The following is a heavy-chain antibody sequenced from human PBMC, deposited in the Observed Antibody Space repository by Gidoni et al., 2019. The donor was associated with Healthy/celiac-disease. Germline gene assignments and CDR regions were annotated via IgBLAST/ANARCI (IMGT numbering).Heavy chain of an antibody. J-gene: IGHJ6*02. CDR3: ASGEALPGIAAAGLYYYYGMDV. CDR2: IIPIFGTA. V-gene: IGHV1-69*01. D-gene: IGHD6-13*01. CDR1: GGTFSSYA. Sequence: QVQLVQSGAEVKKPGSSVKVSCQASGGTFSSYAIRWVRQAPGQGLEWMGGIIPIFGTANYAQKFQGRVTITADESTSTAYMELSSLRSEDTAVYYCASGEALPGIAAAGLYYYYGMDVWGQGTTVTVSS.